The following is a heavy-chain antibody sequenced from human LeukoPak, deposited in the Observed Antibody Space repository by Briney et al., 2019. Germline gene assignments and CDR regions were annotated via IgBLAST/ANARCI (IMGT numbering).Heavy chain of an antibody. V-gene: IGHV3-30*04. CDR2: ISEDGSNK. J-gene: IGHJ4*02. D-gene: IGHD5-18*01. Sequence: GGSLRLSCAASGFTFSSYAMHWVRQAPGKGLEWVASISEDGSNKYYADSVKGRFTISRDNSKNTLYLQMNSLRAEDTAVYYCAGRGYSYGAFDYWGQGTLVTVS. CDR3: AGRGYSYGAFDY. CDR1: GFTFSSYA.